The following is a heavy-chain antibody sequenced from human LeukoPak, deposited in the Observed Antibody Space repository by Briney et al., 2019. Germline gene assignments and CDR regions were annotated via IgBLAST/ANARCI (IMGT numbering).Heavy chain of an antibody. CDR3: AKANITMVRGVNFDY. J-gene: IGHJ4*02. CDR2: ISWNSGSI. Sequence: GGSLRLSCAASGFTFDDYAMHWVRQAPGKGLEWVSGISWNSGSIGYADSVKGRFTISRDNAKNSLYLQMNSLRAEDMALYYCAKANITMVRGVNFDYWGQGTLVTVSS. V-gene: IGHV3-9*03. CDR1: GFTFDDYA. D-gene: IGHD3-10*01.